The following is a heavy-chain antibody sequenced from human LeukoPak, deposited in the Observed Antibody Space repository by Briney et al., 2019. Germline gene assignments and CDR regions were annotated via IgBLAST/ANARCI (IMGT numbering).Heavy chain of an antibody. CDR1: GFTFDDYA. Sequence: GGSLRLSCAASGFTFDDYAMHWVRQAPGKGLEWVSGISWNSGSIGYADSVKGRFTISRDNAKNSLYLQMNSLRAEDTALYYCAKAPLPDSSGWYDYWGQGTLVTVSS. CDR3: AKAPLPDSSGWYDY. CDR2: ISWNSGSI. V-gene: IGHV3-9*01. D-gene: IGHD6-19*01. J-gene: IGHJ4*02.